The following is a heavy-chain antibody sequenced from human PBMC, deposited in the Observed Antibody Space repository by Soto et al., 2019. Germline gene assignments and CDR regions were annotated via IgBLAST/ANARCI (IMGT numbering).Heavy chain of an antibody. V-gene: IGHV3-30-3*01. Sequence: QVQLVESGGGVVQPGRSLRLSCAASGFTFSSYAMHWVRQAPGRGLEWVAVISYDGSNKYYADSVKGRFTISRDNSKKPVYLPMDSLGAEDTAVDFCARPLGRDDYKLGYFDLWGRGTLVTVSS. D-gene: IGHD4-4*01. J-gene: IGHJ2*01. CDR3: ARPLGRDDYKLGYFDL. CDR2: ISYDGSNK. CDR1: GFTFSSYA.